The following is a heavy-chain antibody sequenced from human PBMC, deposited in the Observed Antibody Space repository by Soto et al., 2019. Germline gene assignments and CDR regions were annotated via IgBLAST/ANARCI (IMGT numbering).Heavy chain of an antibody. CDR1: GFSLRTSGVG. CDR3: AKSGSSGWYGWFDP. Sequence: SGPTLVNPTQTLTLTCIFSGFSLRTSGVGVGWIRQPPGKALEWLGSIYWNDDKRYSPSLKSRLTITKDTSKNQVVLTMTNMDPVDTATYYCAKSGSSGWYGWFDPWRQGTLVTVSS. J-gene: IGHJ5*02. D-gene: IGHD6-19*01. CDR2: IYWNDDK. V-gene: IGHV2-5*01.